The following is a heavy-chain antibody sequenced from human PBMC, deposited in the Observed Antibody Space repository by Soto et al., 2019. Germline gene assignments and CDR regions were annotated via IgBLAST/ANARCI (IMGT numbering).Heavy chain of an antibody. CDR2: IVVGSGNT. CDR3: AAGDFWSGYSFDY. Sequence: GASVKVSCKASGFTFTSSAVQWVRQARGQRLEWIGWIVVGSGNTNYAQKFQERVTITRDMSTSTAYMELSSLRSEDTAVYYCAAGDFWSGYSFDYWGQGTLVTVSS. CDR1: GFTFTSSA. J-gene: IGHJ4*02. D-gene: IGHD3-3*01. V-gene: IGHV1-58*01.